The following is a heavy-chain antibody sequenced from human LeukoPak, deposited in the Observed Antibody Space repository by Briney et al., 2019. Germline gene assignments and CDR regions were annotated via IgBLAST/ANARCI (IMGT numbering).Heavy chain of an antibody. D-gene: IGHD3-10*01. Sequence: SETLSLTCSVSGASISSHYWSWIRQPPGKGLEWIGYIYYSVRTNYNPSLKSRVTISVDTSKNQFSLKLSSVTAADTAVYYCARDLRSVRGVSFFDYWGQGTLVTVSS. CDR2: IYYSVRT. CDR1: GASISSHY. J-gene: IGHJ4*02. V-gene: IGHV4-59*11. CDR3: ARDLRSVRGVSFFDY.